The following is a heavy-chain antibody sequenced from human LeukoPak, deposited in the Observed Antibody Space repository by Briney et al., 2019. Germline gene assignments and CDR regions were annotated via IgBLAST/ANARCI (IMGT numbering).Heavy chain of an antibody. CDR3: ARGADGVSANSRCWFDP. CDR1: GFTFSSYA. V-gene: IGHV3-23*01. D-gene: IGHD2-8*01. J-gene: IGHJ5*02. Sequence: GGSLTLSCAASGFTFSSYAMSWVRQAPGKGLDWVSAISGSCGSTSYADSVQGRFTISRDNSKNTLYLQMNSLRADDKAAYSFARGADGVSANSRCWFDPWGQGTLVTVSS. CDR2: ISGSCGST.